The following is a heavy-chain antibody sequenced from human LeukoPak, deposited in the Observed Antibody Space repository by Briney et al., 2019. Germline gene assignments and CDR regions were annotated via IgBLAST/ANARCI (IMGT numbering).Heavy chain of an antibody. D-gene: IGHD3-10*01. CDR1: GGSISSYY. J-gene: IGHJ4*02. CDR3: ARGGVRGFDY. V-gene: IGHV4-59*01. CDR2: IYYSGST. Sequence: SETLSLTCTVSGGSISSYYWSWIRQPPGKGLEWIGYIYYSGSTNYNPSLKSRVTISVDTPKNQFSLKLSSVTAADTAVYYCARGGVRGFDYWGQGTLVTVSS.